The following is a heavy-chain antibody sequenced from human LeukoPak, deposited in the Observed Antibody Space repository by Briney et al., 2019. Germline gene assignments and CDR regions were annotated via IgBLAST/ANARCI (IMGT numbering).Heavy chain of an antibody. V-gene: IGHV1-69*01. Sequence: SVKVSCKASGGTFSSYAISWVRQAPGQGLEWMGGIIPIFGTANYAQKFQGRVTITADESTSTAYMELSSLRSEDTAVYYCARLIWGPDAFDIWGQGTMVTVSS. CDR2: IIPIFGTA. J-gene: IGHJ3*02. CDR1: GGTFSSYA. CDR3: ARLIWGPDAFDI. D-gene: IGHD3-10*01.